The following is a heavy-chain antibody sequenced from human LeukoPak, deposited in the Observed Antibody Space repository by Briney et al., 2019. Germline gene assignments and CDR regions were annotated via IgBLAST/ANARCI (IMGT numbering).Heavy chain of an antibody. CDR2: INPNSGGT. Sequence: ASVKVSCKASGYTFTGYYMHWVRQAPGQGLEWMGWINPNSGGTNYAQKFQGRVTMTRDTSISTAYMELSRLRSDDTAVYYCARGGDPPVFYYYGMDVWGQGTTVTVSS. V-gene: IGHV1-2*02. CDR3: ARGGDPPVFYYYGMDV. J-gene: IGHJ6*02. CDR1: GYTFTGYY. D-gene: IGHD4-17*01.